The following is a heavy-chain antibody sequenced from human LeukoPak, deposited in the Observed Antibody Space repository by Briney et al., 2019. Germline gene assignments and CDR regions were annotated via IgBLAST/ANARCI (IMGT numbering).Heavy chain of an antibody. D-gene: IGHD4-23*01. CDR1: GFTVSSNY. CDR2: IYSGGST. CDR3: ARAPGASWLRWSRDAFDI. Sequence: GGSLRLSCAASGFTVSSNYMSWVRQAPGKGLEWVSVIYSGGSTYYADSVKGRFTISRDNSKNTLYLQMNSLRAEDTAVYYCARAPGASWLRWSRDAFDIWGQGTMVTVSS. V-gene: IGHV3-66*01. J-gene: IGHJ3*02.